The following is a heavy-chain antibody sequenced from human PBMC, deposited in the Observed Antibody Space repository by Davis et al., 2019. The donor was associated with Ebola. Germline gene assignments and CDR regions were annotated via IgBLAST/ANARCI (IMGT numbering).Heavy chain of an antibody. J-gene: IGHJ4*02. CDR1: GFTFSGSA. Sequence: GESLKISCAASGFTFSGSAMHWVRQASGKGLEWVGRIRSKANSYATAYAASVKGRFTISRDDSKNTAYLQMNSLKTEDTAVYYCTTTTTRIDYWGQGTLVTVSS. V-gene: IGHV3-73*01. D-gene: IGHD4-17*01. CDR2: IRSKANSYAT. CDR3: TTTTTRIDY.